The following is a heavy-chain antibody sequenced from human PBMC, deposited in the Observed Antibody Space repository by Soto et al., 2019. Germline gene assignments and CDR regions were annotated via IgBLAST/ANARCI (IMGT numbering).Heavy chain of an antibody. CDR2: IYYTGNT. CDR3: ISEHHTLCIHL. Sequence: QVQLQESGPGLVKPSQTLSLTCTVSGGSISSGGTGSYWTWIRQLPGKGLEWIGYIYYTGNTYYIPFSKNFAPNFVNPPVHGKIVILHNRPTANRTLHLLISEHHTLCIHLGGR. CDR1: GGSISSGGTGSY. V-gene: IGHV4-31*01. D-gene: IGHD3-16*02. J-gene: IGHJ2*01.